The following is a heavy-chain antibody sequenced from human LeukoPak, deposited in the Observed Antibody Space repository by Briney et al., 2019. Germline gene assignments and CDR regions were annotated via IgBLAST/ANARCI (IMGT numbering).Heavy chain of an antibody. CDR1: GGSISSYY. V-gene: IGHV4-59*08. CDR3: ARQAVAGSGQSGYGY. J-gene: IGHJ4*02. Sequence: PSETLSLTCTVSGGSISSYYWSWIRQPPGKGLEWIGYIYYSGSTNYNPSLKSRVTISVDTSKNQFSLKLSSVTAADTAVYYWARQAVAGSGQSGYGYWGQGTLVTVSS. D-gene: IGHD6-19*01. CDR2: IYYSGST.